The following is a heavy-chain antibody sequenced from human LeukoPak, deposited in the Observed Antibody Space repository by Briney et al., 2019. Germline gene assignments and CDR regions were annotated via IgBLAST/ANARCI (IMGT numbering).Heavy chain of an antibody. J-gene: IGHJ4*02. V-gene: IGHV1-18*01. CDR1: RYTLTSYA. D-gene: IGHD3-22*01. Sequence: ASVKDSCMASRYTLTSYAITWVRQAPGQGLEWMGWISVYSGNTHYAQKLQGRVTMTTDTSTTTAYMELRSLRSDDTAVYYCARDYYDTSGYFYGSNYWGQGTLVTVSS. CDR2: ISVYSGNT. CDR3: ARDYYDTSGYFYGSNY.